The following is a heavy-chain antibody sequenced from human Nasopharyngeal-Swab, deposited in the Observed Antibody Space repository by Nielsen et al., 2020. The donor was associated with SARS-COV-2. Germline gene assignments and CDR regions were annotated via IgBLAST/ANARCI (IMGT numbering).Heavy chain of an antibody. CDR2: IYSGGST. J-gene: IGHJ4*02. CDR3: ARGGGDDYVWGSYNYYFDY. CDR1: GFTVSSNY. D-gene: IGHD3-16*01. Sequence: GGSLRLSCAASGFTVSSNYMSWVRQAPGKGLEWVSVIYSGGSTYYADSVKGRFTISRDNSKNTLYLQMNSLSAEDTAVYYCARGGGDDYVWGSYNYYFDYWGQGTLVTVSS. V-gene: IGHV3-53*01.